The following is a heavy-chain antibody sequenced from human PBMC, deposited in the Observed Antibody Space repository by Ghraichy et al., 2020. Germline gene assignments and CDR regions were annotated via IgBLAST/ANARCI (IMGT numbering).Heavy chain of an antibody. J-gene: IGHJ6*02. CDR1: GFTVSSNY. Sequence: GGSLRLSCAASGFTVSSNYMSWVRQAPGKGLEWVSVIYSGGSTYYADSVKGRFTISRDNSKNTLYLQMNSLRAEDTAVYYCARVGREVTRSLYYYYGMDVWGQGTTVTVSS. D-gene: IGHD4-23*01. CDR3: ARVGREVTRSLYYYYGMDV. CDR2: IYSGGST. V-gene: IGHV3-66*01.